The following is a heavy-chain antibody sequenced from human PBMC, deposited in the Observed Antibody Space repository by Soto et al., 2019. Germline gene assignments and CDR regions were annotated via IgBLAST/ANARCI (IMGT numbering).Heavy chain of an antibody. J-gene: IGHJ4*02. CDR3: ARDGVVTTRSHTTYYIDY. CDR2: INPNSGGT. D-gene: IGHD4-17*01. CDR1: GYTFTVYY. V-gene: IGHV1-2*04. Sequence: GASVKVSCKASGYTFTVYYMHWVRQAPGQGLEWMGWINPNSGGTNYAQKFQGWVTMTRDTSISTAYMELSRLRSDDTAVYYCARDGVVTTRSHTTYYIDYWGQGTLVTVSS.